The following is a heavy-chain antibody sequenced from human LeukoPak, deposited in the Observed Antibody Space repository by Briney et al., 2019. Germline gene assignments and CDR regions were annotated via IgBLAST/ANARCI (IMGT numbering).Heavy chain of an antibody. CDR3: ARGWNTTPRSGFDI. CDR1: EFTISRYW. V-gene: IGHV3-74*01. Sequence: GRSLRLSCAASEFTISRYWMHWVRQAPGKGLVWVSNINNDGSITTYADSVKGRFTISRDNVKNTLFLQMNSLGAEDTALYYCARGWNTTPRSGFDIWGLGTMVTDSS. CDR2: INNDGSIT. J-gene: IGHJ3*02. D-gene: IGHD1/OR15-1a*01.